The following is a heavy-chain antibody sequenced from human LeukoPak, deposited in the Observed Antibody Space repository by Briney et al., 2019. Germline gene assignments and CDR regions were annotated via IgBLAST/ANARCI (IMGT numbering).Heavy chain of an antibody. Sequence: SETLSLTCTVSGGSISSSSYYWGWIRQPPGKGLEWIGSIYYSGSTYYNPSLKSRVTISVDTSKNQFSLKLSSVTAADTAVYYCARGSCSSTSCYYYYYMDVWGKGTTVTISS. CDR2: IYYSGST. V-gene: IGHV4-39*01. D-gene: IGHD2-2*01. CDR3: ARGSCSSTSCYYYYYMDV. J-gene: IGHJ6*03. CDR1: GGSISSSSYY.